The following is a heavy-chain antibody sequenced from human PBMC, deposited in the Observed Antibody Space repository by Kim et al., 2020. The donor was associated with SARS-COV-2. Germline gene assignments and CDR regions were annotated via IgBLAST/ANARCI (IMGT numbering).Heavy chain of an antibody. D-gene: IGHD6-13*01. J-gene: IGHJ6*02. CDR3: ARVLGAAAGTYYYYVMDV. CDR1: GFTFRSYG. CDR2: ISYDGSNK. V-gene: IGHV3-33*05. Sequence: GGSLRLSCAASGFTFRSYGLHWVRQAPGKGLEWVAVISYDGSNKYYADSVKGRFTISRDNSKNTLYLQMNSLRAEDTAVYYCARVLGAAAGTYYYYVMDVWGQGTTVTVSS.